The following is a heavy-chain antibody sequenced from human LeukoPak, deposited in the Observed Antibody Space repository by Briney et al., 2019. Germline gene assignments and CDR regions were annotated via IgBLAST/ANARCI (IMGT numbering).Heavy chain of an antibody. J-gene: IGHJ4*02. CDR2: ISNDGSRK. D-gene: IGHD3-3*01. CDR1: GFTFSNSG. V-gene: IGHV3-30*03. Sequence: GRSLRLSCAASGFTFSNSGMHWVRQAPGKGLEWVAIISNDGSRKYYAHSVEGRFTISRDNSKNTLYLQMDSLRAEDTAVYYCARDRAWNYFDYWGQGTLVTVSS. CDR3: ARDRAWNYFDY.